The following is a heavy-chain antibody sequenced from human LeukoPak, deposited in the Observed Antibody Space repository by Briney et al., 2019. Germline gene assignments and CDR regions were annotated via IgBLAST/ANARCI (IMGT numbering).Heavy chain of an antibody. D-gene: IGHD3-16*01. J-gene: IGHJ4*02. Sequence: GGSLRLSCAASGFTFSSYSMNWVRQAPAKGLEGVSSITSSSNYIYYADSVKGRFTISRDNAKNSLYLQMNSLRGKDTAPYYRLSIAVAMPVESGGVAYCSQGTLVTVSS. V-gene: IGHV3-21*01. CDR3: LSIAVAMPVESGGVAY. CDR1: GFTFSSYS. CDR2: ITSSSNYI.